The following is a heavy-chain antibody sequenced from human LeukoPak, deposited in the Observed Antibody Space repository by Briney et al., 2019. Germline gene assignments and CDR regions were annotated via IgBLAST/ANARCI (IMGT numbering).Heavy chain of an antibody. CDR3: ARDRSGYPFDF. Sequence: PSETLSLTCTVSGVSISSSSYYWGWIRQPPGKGLEWIGSIYYSGSTSYNPSLKSRVTISLDTSNNQFSLKLSSVTVADTAVYYCARDRSGYPFDFWGRGTLVTVSS. V-gene: IGHV4-39*07. CDR2: IYYSGST. D-gene: IGHD3-3*01. CDR1: GVSISSSSYY. J-gene: IGHJ4*02.